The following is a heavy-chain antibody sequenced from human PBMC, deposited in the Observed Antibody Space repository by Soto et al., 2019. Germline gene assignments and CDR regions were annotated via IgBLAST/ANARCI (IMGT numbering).Heavy chain of an antibody. Sequence: GGSLRLSCAASGFTVSSNYMSWVRQAPGKGLEWVSVIYSGGSTYYADSVKGRFTISRDNSKNTLYLQMNSLRAEDTAVYYCAREAWEVGATDLSYYYGMDVWGQGTTVTVSS. CDR3: AREAWEVGATDLSYYYGMDV. CDR1: GFTVSSNY. D-gene: IGHD1-26*01. V-gene: IGHV3-53*01. J-gene: IGHJ6*02. CDR2: IYSGGST.